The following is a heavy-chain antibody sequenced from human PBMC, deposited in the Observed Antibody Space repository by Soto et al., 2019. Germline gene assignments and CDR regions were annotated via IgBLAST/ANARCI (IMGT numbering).Heavy chain of an antibody. J-gene: IGHJ4*02. V-gene: IGHV4-59*01. CDR1: GDSINNYY. CDR2: IYYSGST. D-gene: IGHD1-26*01. Sequence: SSETLSLTCTVSGDSINNYYWSWIRQPPGKGLEWIGYIYYSGSTNYNPSLKSRVTISVDTSKNQFSLNLISVTAADTAVYYCAKGGGRFDYWGQGTLVTVSS. CDR3: AKGGGRFDY.